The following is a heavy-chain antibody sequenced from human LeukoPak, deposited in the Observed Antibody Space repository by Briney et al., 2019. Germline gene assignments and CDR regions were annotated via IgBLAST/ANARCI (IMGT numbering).Heavy chain of an antibody. CDR2: IKQVGSEK. CDR1: GFIFSSYW. D-gene: IGHD3-22*01. V-gene: IGHV3-7*01. CDR3: ARSRRGDSSDYYIHY. J-gene: IGHJ4*02. Sequence: PGGSLRLSCAASGFIFSSYWMSWVRQAPGKGLEWVANIKQVGSEKYYVDSVKGRFTISRDNAKNSLYLQMNSLRAEDTAVYYCARSRRGDSSDYYIHYWGQGTRGTVS.